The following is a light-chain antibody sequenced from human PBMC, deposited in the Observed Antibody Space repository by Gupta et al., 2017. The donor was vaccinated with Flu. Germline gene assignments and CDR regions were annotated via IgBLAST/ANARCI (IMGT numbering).Light chain of an antibody. CDR2: EVS. CDR1: SSDVGSYNR. CDR3: CLYSNTYV. J-gene: IGLJ1*01. Sequence: QSALTQPPSVSGSPGQSVNISCTGTSSDVGSYNRVSWYQQSPGTAPKLIIYEVSNRPSGVPDRFSGSKSGNTASLTISGLQAEDEADYYCCLYSNTYVFGTGTKVTVL. V-gene: IGLV2-18*01.